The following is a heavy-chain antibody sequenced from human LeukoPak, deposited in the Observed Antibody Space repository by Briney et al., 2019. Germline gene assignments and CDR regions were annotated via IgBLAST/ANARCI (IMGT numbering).Heavy chain of an antibody. D-gene: IGHD3-3*01. CDR1: GGPISCYY. CDR2: IYTSGST. J-gene: IGHJ4*02. CDR3: ARADGSGNLPDDC. V-gene: IGHV4-4*07. Sequence: SETLSLTCSVSGGPISCYYWRWLRQPAGKGLEWIGRIYTSGSTNYNPTLKTRVTMSVDTSKNQFSLKVSAVTAADTAVYYCARADGSGNLPDDCWGEGTLVTVSS.